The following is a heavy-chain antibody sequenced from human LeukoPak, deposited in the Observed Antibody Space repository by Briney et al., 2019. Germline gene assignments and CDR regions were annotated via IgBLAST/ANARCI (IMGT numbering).Heavy chain of an antibody. Sequence: GGSLRLSCAASGFTFSSYGMHWVRQAPGKGLEWVAFIRYDGSNKFYADSVKGRFTISRDNSKNTLYLQINSLRAEDTAVYYCARTITVGYYFDYWGQGTLVTVSS. V-gene: IGHV3-30*02. CDR2: IRYDGSNK. D-gene: IGHD3-16*01. CDR1: GFTFSSYG. CDR3: ARTITVGYYFDY. J-gene: IGHJ4*02.